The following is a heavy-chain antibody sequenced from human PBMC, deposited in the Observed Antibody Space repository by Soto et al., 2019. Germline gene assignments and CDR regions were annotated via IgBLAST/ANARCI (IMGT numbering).Heavy chain of an antibody. CDR3: ARATYCSGGSCYYGWFDP. Sequence: ASVKVSCKASGYTFTSYAMHWVRQAPGQRLEWMGWINAGNGNTKYSQKFQGRVTITRDTSASTAYMELSSLRSEDTAVYYCARATYCSGGSCYYGWFDPWGQGTLVTISS. D-gene: IGHD2-15*01. V-gene: IGHV1-3*01. J-gene: IGHJ5*02. CDR2: INAGNGNT. CDR1: GYTFTSYA.